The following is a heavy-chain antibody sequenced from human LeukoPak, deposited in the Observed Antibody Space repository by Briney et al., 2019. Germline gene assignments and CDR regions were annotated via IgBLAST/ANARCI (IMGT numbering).Heavy chain of an antibody. CDR3: ARDTYSGYDPSAFDI. J-gene: IGHJ3*02. Sequence: SETLSLTCAVYGGSFSGYYWSWIRQPPGKGLEWIGEINHSGSTNYNPSLKSRVTISVDTSKNQFSLKLSSVTAADTAVYYCARDTYSGYDPSAFDIWGQGTMVTVSS. V-gene: IGHV4-34*01. CDR1: GGSFSGYY. CDR2: INHSGST. D-gene: IGHD5-12*01.